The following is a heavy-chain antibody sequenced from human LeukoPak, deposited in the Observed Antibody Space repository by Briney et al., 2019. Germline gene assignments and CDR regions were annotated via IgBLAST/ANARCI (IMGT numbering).Heavy chain of an antibody. CDR2: TYYRSKWYN. V-gene: IGHV6-1*01. CDR1: GDSVSSNSAA. J-gene: IGHJ6*02. Sequence: SQTLSLTCAISGDSVSSNSAAWNWIRQSPSRGLEWLGRTYYRSKWYNDYAVSVKSRITINPDTSKNQFSLQLNSVTPEDTAVYYCARGLLLRVRPSPQTQLYHYYGMDVWGQGTTVTVSS. CDR3: ARGLLLRVRPSPQTQLYHYYGMDV. D-gene: IGHD3-22*01.